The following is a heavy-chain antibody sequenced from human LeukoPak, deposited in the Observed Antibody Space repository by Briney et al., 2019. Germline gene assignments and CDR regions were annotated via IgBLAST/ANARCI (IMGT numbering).Heavy chain of an antibody. V-gene: IGHV4-39*07. CDR3: AASLWFGIYPDY. CDR2: IYYSGST. D-gene: IGHD3-10*01. CDR1: GGSISSSSYY. J-gene: IGHJ4*02. Sequence: SETLSLTCTVSGGSISSSSYYWGWIRQPPGKGLEWIGSIYYSGSTYYNPSLKSRVTISVDTSKNQSSLKLSSVTAADTAVYYCAASLWFGIYPDYWGQGSLVTVSS.